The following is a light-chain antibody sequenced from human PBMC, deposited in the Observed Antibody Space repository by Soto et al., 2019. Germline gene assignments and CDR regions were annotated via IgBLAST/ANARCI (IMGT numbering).Light chain of an antibody. Sequence: EIVLTQSPGTLSLSPVERATLSCMASQSVSRSYLAWHQQKPGQAPRLLIYGTSSRATGIPARFSGSGSGTEFTLTISSLQSEDFAVYYCQQYHNWPITFGQGTRLEIK. CDR1: QSVSRSY. V-gene: IGKV3-15*01. J-gene: IGKJ5*01. CDR3: QQYHNWPIT. CDR2: GTS.